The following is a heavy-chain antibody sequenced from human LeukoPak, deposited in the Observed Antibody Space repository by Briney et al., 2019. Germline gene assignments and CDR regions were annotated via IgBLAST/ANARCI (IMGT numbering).Heavy chain of an antibody. J-gene: IGHJ3*02. Sequence: GGSLRLSCAASGFTFDNYAMHWIRQAPGKGLEWVSYISWNSGLKGYADSVKGRFTISRDNAKNSLVLQMNSLTTEDTALYYCAKLGGSSDIWGQGTMVVVSS. CDR1: GFTFDNYA. D-gene: IGHD3-16*01. V-gene: IGHV3-9*01. CDR2: ISWNSGLK. CDR3: AKLGGSSDI.